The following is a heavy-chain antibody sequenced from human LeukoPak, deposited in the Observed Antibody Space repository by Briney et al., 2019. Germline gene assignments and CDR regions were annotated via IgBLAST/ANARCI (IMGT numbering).Heavy chain of an antibody. CDR1: GGSISSYY. CDR3: ARGGSWSYYYDSSGWYFDY. V-gene: IGHV4-59*01. CDR2: IYYSGST. J-gene: IGHJ4*02. Sequence: SETLSLTCTVSGGSISSYYWSWTRQPPGKGLEWIGYIYYSGSTNYNPSLKSRVTISVDTSKNQFSLKLSSVTAADTAVYYCARGGSWSYYYDSSGWYFDYWGQGTLVTVSS. D-gene: IGHD3-22*01.